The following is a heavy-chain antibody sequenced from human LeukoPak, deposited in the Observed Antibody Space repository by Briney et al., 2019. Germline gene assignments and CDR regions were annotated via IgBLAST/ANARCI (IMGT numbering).Heavy chain of an antibody. CDR1: GYTFTGYY. D-gene: IGHD6-13*01. Sequence: ASVKVSCKASGYTFTGYYMHWVRQAPGQGLEWMGWINPNSGGTNYAQKFQGRVTMTRGTSISTAYMELSRLRSDDTAVYYCARGGGSSSWYPFDPWGQGTLVTVSS. V-gene: IGHV1-2*02. CDR3: ARGGGSSSWYPFDP. CDR2: INPNSGGT. J-gene: IGHJ5*02.